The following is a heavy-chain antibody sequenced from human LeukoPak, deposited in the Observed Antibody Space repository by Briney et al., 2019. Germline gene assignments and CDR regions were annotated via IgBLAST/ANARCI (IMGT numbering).Heavy chain of an antibody. V-gene: IGHV1-18*01. Sequence: ASVRVTCKASGYTFTSYGISWVRQAPGQGLEWMGWISAYNGNTNYAQKLQGRVTMTTDTSTSTANMELRSLRSDDTAVYYCARDIVGVTSWGQGTLATVSS. CDR3: ARDIVGVTS. CDR2: ISAYNGNT. D-gene: IGHD1-26*01. J-gene: IGHJ5*02. CDR1: GYTFTSYG.